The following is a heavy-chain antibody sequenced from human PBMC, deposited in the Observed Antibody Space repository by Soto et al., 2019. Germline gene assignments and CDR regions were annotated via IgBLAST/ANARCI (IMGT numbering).Heavy chain of an antibody. D-gene: IGHD3-3*01. CDR2: IYYSGSN. CDR3: ARGVVISTYYFDY. V-gene: IGHV4-31*03. J-gene: IGHJ4*02. CDR1: GGSISSGGYY. Sequence: QVQLKESGPGLVKPSQTLSLTCTVSGGSISSGGYYWSCIRQEPGKGLEWIGYIYYSGSNNYNPSLKSRVTISVDTSKNQCSLKLSSVTPADTAVYYCARGVVISTYYFDYWGQGTLVTVSS.